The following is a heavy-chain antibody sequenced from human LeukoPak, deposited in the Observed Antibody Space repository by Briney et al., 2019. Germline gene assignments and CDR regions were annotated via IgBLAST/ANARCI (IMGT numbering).Heavy chain of an antibody. CDR1: GYXFTGYF. V-gene: IGHV1-2*02. Sequence: ASVKVSCKASGYXFTGYFMHWVRQAPGQGLDWMGWINPNSGGTNYAQKFQGRVTMTRDTSINTAYMELSGLRSDDTAVYYCARGTYSSSWLDYWGQGTLVTVSS. D-gene: IGHD6-13*01. J-gene: IGHJ4*02. CDR2: INPNSGGT. CDR3: ARGTYSSSWLDY.